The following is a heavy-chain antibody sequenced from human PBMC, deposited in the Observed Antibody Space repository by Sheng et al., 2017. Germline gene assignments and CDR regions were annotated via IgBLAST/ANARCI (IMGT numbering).Heavy chain of an antibody. D-gene: IGHD6-13*01. V-gene: IGHV4-38-2*01. CDR2: IHHSGST. Sequence: QVLLQETGPGLVKPSETLSLTCAVSGYSISSGYSWGWIRQSPGKGLEWIGNIHHSGSTYYNPSLRSRVTISVDTSNNQFSLKLTSVTAADTAVFYCARGSFIATAAKGYFDVWGQGSLVTVSS. CDR3: ARGSFIATAAKGYFDV. CDR1: GYSISSGYS. J-gene: IGHJ4*02.